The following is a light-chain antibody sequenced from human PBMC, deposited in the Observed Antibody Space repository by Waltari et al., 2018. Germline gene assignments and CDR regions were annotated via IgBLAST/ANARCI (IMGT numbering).Light chain of an antibody. J-gene: IGLJ3*02. CDR3: SSYAGRNNLGV. CDR1: SSDIGGYSY. Sequence: QSALTQPPSASGSPGQSVTISCTGISSDIGGYSYVSWYQQHPGKAPKLMIYEVTNRPSGVPDRFSGSKSGNTASLTVSGLQAEDEADYYCSSYAGRNNLGVFGGGTKLTVL. V-gene: IGLV2-8*01. CDR2: EVT.